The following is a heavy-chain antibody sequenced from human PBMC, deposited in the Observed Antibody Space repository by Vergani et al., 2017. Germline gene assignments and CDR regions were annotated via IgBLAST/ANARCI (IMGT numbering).Heavy chain of an antibody. CDR3: AGGVEATISGRLDY. CDR1: GYTFTSYY. V-gene: IGHV1-46*03. J-gene: IGHJ4*02. CDR2: INPSGPSI. Sequence: QVQLVQSGAEVKKPGASVKVSCKASGYTFTSYYMHWVRQAPGQGLEWMGIINPSGPSITYAQTFQERVTMTRETSTNTVYMELSSLRSDDTAVYYCAGGVEATISGRLDYWGQGTLVTVSS. D-gene: IGHD1-26*01.